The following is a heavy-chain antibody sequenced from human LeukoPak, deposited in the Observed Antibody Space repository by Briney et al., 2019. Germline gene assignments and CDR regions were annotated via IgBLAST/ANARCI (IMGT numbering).Heavy chain of an antibody. Sequence: SETLSLTCTVSGYSISSVYYWGWIRQPPGKGLEWIGSIHHSGSTYYNPSFKSRVTILVDTSKNQFSLELSSVTAADTAVYYCARGAYDSSGYSPFDYWGQGTTVTVSS. V-gene: IGHV4-38-2*02. CDR2: IHHSGST. CDR1: GYSISSVYY. CDR3: ARGAYDSSGYSPFDY. J-gene: IGHJ4*02. D-gene: IGHD3-22*01.